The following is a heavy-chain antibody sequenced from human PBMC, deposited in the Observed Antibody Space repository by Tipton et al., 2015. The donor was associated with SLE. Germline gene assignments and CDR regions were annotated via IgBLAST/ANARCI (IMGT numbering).Heavy chain of an antibody. CDR3: ARRRGSANWYSRYGMDV. CDR2: VYHGGST. D-gene: IGHD2-21*02. V-gene: IGHV4-38-2*01. CDR1: GYSISSGYY. J-gene: IGHJ6*02. Sequence: TLSLTCAVSGYSISSGYYWGWFRQPPGKGLEWIGSVYHGGSTNYTPSLKSRVTIVMDKSKNQFSLKLTTVTAADTAVYYCARRRGSANWYSRYGMDVWGQGTTVTVSS.